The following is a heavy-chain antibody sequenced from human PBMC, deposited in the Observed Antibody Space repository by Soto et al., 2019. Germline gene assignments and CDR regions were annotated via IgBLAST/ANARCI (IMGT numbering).Heavy chain of an antibody. CDR3: AKDQRDEIVIVPAAIDY. CDR1: GFTFSNYA. J-gene: IGHJ4*02. D-gene: IGHD2-2*02. CDR2: ISYDGRNK. Sequence: QVQLVESGGGVVQPGRSLRLSCAASGFTFSNYAMQWVRQAPGKGLEWVAVISYDGRNKYYTDSVKGRFTISRDNSKNMLYLQMNSLRAEDTAVYYCAKDQRDEIVIVPAAIDYWGQGTLVTVSS. V-gene: IGHV3-30*04.